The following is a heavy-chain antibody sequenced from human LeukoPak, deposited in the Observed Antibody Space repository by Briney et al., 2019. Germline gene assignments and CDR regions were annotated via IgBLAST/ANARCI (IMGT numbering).Heavy chain of an antibody. CDR3: ARAVEPDANFSDCYGLGSQGSFDY. CDR1: GGSFIGYY. V-gene: IGHV4-34*01. Sequence: PSHCLSLAWSVYGGSFIGYYWGWIRQPPGKGLEWVGEINHSGSTNYNPSLESPITNSVDKCKVQISLKLSSVTAADTAVYDCARAVEPDANFSDCYGLGSQGSFDYWGQGNVVTVSS. J-gene: IGHJ4*02. D-gene: IGHD3-10*01. CDR2: INHSGST.